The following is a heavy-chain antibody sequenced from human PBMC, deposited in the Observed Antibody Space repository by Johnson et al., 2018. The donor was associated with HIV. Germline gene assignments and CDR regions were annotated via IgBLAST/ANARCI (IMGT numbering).Heavy chain of an antibody. Sequence: QVQLVESGGGLVKPGGSLRLSCAASRFTFSDYYMSWIRQTPGKGLEWVAYISSSGSTIYYADSVKGRFTISRDNAKNSLYLQMNSLRAEDTAVYYCAREQYGGNSNAGDGFDIWGQGTMVTVSS. CDR1: RFTFSDYY. V-gene: IGHV3-11*04. D-gene: IGHD4-23*01. CDR2: ISSSGSTI. J-gene: IGHJ3*02. CDR3: AREQYGGNSNAGDGFDI.